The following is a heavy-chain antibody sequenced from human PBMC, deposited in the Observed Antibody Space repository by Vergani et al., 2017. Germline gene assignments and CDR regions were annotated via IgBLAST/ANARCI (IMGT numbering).Heavy chain of an antibody. J-gene: IGHJ4*02. CDR1: GGTFSSYA. CDR2: IIPIFGTA. D-gene: IGHD3-10*01. Sequence: QVQLVQSGAEVKKPGSSVKVSCKASGGTFSSYAISWVRQAPGQGLEWMGRIIPIFGTANYAQKFQGRVTITADESTRTAYMDLSSLGSEDTAVYYCAREPLRGSGDVRLHSDYGGQGTPVTVSS. V-gene: IGHV1-69*18. CDR3: AREPLRGSGDVRLHSDY.